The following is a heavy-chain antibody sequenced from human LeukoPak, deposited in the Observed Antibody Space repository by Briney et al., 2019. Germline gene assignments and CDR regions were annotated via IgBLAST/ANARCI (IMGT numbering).Heavy chain of an antibody. CDR2: ISAYNGNT. D-gene: IGHD3-10*01. Sequence: SVKVSCKASGYTFTSYGISWVRQAPGQGLEWMGWISAYNGNTDYAQKLQGRVTMTTDTSTSTAYMELRSLRSDDTAVYYCATPSGSYYRNYYYYGMDVWGQGTTVTVSS. J-gene: IGHJ6*02. CDR1: GYTFTSYG. V-gene: IGHV1-18*01. CDR3: ATPSGSYYRNYYYYGMDV.